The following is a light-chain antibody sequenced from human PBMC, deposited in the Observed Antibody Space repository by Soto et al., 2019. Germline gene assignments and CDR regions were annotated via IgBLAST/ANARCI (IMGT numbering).Light chain of an antibody. CDR1: QSISTW. CDR2: DVS. J-gene: IGKJ1*01. V-gene: IGKV1-5*01. Sequence: DIQMTQSPSTLSASVGDRVTITCRASQSISTWLAWYQQKPGKAPNLLIYDVSSLESGVPSRFSGSGSGTEFTLTISSLQPDDLATYYCQQYNNYWTFDPGTKVEI. CDR3: QQYNNYWT.